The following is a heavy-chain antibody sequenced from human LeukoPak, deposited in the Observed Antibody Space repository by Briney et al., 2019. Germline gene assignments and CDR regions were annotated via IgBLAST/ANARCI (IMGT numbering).Heavy chain of an antibody. Sequence: PGGFLRLSCAASGFTFSTYAMSWVRQAPGKGLQWVSLISGSGDGAHYADSVKGRFTISRDNSKNTVYLQMTNLRAEDTAVYYCAEGYIQLWWFDYWGQGTLVTVSS. CDR1: GFTFSTYA. V-gene: IGHV3-23*01. CDR3: AEGYIQLWWFDY. CDR2: ISGSGDGA. J-gene: IGHJ4*02. D-gene: IGHD2-21*01.